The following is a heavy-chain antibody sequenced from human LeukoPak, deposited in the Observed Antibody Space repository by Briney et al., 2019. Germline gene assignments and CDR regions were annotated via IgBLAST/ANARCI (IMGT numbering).Heavy chain of an antibody. Sequence: SVKVSCTASGGTFSSYAISWVRQAPGQGLGWMGRIIPILGIANYAQKFQVRVTITADKSTSTAYMELSSLRSEDTAVYHCAPSSTFSITYGSGSHEAFDIWGQGTMVTVSS. CDR1: GGTFSSYA. D-gene: IGHD3-10*01. CDR3: APSSTFSITYGSGSHEAFDI. J-gene: IGHJ3*02. V-gene: IGHV1-69*04. CDR2: IIPILGIA.